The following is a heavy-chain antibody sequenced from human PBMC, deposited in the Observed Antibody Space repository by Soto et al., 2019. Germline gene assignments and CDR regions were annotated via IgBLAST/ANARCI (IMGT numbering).Heavy chain of an antibody. J-gene: IGHJ6*04. CDR2: ISSSSSYI. V-gene: IGHV3-21*01. CDR1: GFTFSSYS. Sequence: EVQLVESGGGLVKPGGSLRLSCAASGFTFSSYSMNWVRQAPGKGLEWVASISSSSSYIYYADSLKGRFTISRDNAKNSLYLQMNSLRAEDLAVYYGAREGVQVGSGPYYDYGMDVWCKGTTVTVSS. CDR3: AREGVQVGSGPYYDYGMDV. D-gene: IGHD3-10*01.